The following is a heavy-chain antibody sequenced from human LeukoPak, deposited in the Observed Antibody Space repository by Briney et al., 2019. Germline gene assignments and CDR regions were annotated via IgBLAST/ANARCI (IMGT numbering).Heavy chain of an antibody. CDR2: IYYSGST. CDR1: GGSMSTYH. Sequence: SETLSLTCTVSGGSMSTYHWSWIRQTPGKGLEWIGYIYYSGSTNYNPSLKSRVTISVDTSKNQFSLKVNSVTAADTAVYYCARGTHSSSPIPLDYWGQGTLVTVSS. CDR3: ARGTHSSSPIPLDY. J-gene: IGHJ4*02. V-gene: IGHV4-59*01. D-gene: IGHD6-6*01.